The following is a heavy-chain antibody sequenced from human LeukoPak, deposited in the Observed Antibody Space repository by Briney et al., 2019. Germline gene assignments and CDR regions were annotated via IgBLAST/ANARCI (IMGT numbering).Heavy chain of an antibody. D-gene: IGHD5/OR15-5a*01. CDR3: AKCVPPSNWFDP. Sequence: PSQTLSLTCAVSGGSISSGGYSWSWIRQPPGKGLEWIGYIYHSGSTYYNPSLKSRVTISVDRSKNQFSLKLSSVTAADTAVYYCAKCVPPSNWFDPWGQGTLVTVSS. CDR2: IYHSGST. V-gene: IGHV4-30-2*01. J-gene: IGHJ5*02. CDR1: GGSISSGGYS.